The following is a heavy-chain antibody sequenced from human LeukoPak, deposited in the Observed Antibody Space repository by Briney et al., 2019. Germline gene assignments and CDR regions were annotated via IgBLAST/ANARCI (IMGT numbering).Heavy chain of an antibody. CDR1: GGSISSGGYS. V-gene: IGHV4-30-2*01. CDR2: IYHSGST. CDR3: ARHPPYCPGDY. J-gene: IGHJ4*02. D-gene: IGHD2-15*01. Sequence: PSQTLSLTCPVSGGSISSGGYSWSWIRQPLGKGLEWIGYIYHSGSTYYTPSLKSRVTISVDRSKNQFSLILSSVTAADTAVYYCARHPPYCPGDYWGQGTLVTVSS.